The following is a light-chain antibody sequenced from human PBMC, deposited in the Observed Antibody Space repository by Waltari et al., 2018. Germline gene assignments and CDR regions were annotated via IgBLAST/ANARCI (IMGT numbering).Light chain of an antibody. Sequence: ETVITQSPATLSVSPGDRATLPCRASQSVSSNLAWYQKKPGQAPRLLIYGASTRATGIPARFSGSGSGTEFTHTISSLQSEDFAVYYCQQYNNWPPYTFGQGTKLEI. V-gene: IGKV3-15*01. CDR1: QSVSSN. CDR3: QQYNNWPPYT. J-gene: IGKJ2*01. CDR2: GAS.